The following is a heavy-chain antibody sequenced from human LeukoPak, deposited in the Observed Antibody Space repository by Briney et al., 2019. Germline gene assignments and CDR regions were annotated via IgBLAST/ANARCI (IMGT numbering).Heavy chain of an antibody. CDR3: ASTRLWFGELFPSFFDY. Sequence: ASVKVSCKPSGYTFTSYDINWVRQATGQGLEWMGWMNPNSGNTGYAQKFQGRVTMTRNTSISTAYMELSSLRSEDTAVYYCASTRLWFGELFPSFFDYWGQGTLVTVSS. CDR2: MNPNSGNT. V-gene: IGHV1-8*01. J-gene: IGHJ4*02. CDR1: GYTFTSYD. D-gene: IGHD3-10*01.